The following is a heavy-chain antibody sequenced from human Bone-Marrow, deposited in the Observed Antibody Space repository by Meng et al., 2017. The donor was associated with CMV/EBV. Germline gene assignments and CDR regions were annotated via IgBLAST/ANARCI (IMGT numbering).Heavy chain of an antibody. CDR1: GFTVSNNY. D-gene: IGHD1-7*01. Sequence: GESLKISCAASGFTVSNNYMNWVRQAPGKGLEWVSVIYSGGNTYYSDSVKGRFTISRDDSKNTLYLQINSMRSEDTAVYYCWRNGLELVSSYYYGMDVWGQGTTVTVSS. V-gene: IGHV3-53*01. J-gene: IGHJ6*02. CDR3: WRNGLELVSSYYYGMDV. CDR2: IYSGGNT.